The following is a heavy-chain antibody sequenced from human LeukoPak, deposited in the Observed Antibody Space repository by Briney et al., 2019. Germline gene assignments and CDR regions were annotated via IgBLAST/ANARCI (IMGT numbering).Heavy chain of an antibody. J-gene: IGHJ4*02. CDR1: GFTFSSYS. Sequence: PGGSLRLSCAASGFTFSSYSMNWVRQAPGKGLEWVANIKQDGSEKYYVASVKGRFTISRDNAKKSLYVEMNSLRVEDTAVYYCARDLRGYEWAYHFDYWGQGTLVTVSS. V-gene: IGHV3-7*01. CDR3: ARDLRGYEWAYHFDY. D-gene: IGHD5-12*01. CDR2: IKQDGSEK.